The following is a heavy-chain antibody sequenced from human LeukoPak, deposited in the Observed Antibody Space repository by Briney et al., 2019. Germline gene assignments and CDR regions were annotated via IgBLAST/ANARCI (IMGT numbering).Heavy chain of an antibody. J-gene: IGHJ1*01. Sequence: GGSLRLSCAAAGLTFSDYEMYWVNQAPGKGLEWVSYISSSGETIYYADSVKGRFTTSRANANKSLYLRMSSLRVEDTAIYYCVPPAAGLRRTISTEYFQHWGQGALVTVSS. CDR3: VPPAAGLRRTISTEYFQH. V-gene: IGHV3-48*03. D-gene: IGHD6-13*01. CDR1: GLTFSDYE. CDR2: ISSSGETI.